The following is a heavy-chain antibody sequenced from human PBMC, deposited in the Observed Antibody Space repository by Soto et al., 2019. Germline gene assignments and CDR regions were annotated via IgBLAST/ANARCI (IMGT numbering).Heavy chain of an antibody. Sequence: QVQLQESGPGLVKPSQTLSLTCNVSGGSITSDYSCWSWIRQPPGEGLEWIGHIFDSGTTYTNPSLRSQVAXSXNTSKNHFSLTLSSVTAADTAVYYCARGPSGDKVHYWGQGALVTVSS. CDR1: GGSITSDYSC. V-gene: IGHV4-30-4*01. CDR2: IFDSGTT. D-gene: IGHD7-27*01. CDR3: ARGPSGDKVHY. J-gene: IGHJ4*02.